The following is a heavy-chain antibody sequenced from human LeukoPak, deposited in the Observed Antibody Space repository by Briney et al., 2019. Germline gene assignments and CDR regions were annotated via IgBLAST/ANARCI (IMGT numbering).Heavy chain of an antibody. V-gene: IGHV4-39*01. D-gene: IGHD6-19*01. CDR2: SYYSGST. CDR3: ASRHSGWYLGDAFDI. J-gene: IGHJ3*02. CDR1: GGSISSSSYY. Sequence: SETLSLTCTVSGGSISSSSYYWGWISQPPGKGLEWIGSSYYSGSTYYNPSLKRRVTISVDTSKNPFSLKLSSVTAADTAVYYCASRHSGWYLGDAFDIWGQGTMVTVSS.